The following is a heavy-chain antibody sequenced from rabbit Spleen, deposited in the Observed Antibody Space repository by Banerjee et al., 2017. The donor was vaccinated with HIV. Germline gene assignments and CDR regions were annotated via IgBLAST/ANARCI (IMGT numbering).Heavy chain of an antibody. J-gene: IGHJ4*01. CDR2: IYTTSANT. D-gene: IGHD7-1*01. CDR1: GFSFSDRDV. CDR3: ARGAWSTDCMNL. Sequence: QEHLVESGRGLVKPEGSLTLTCKASGFSFSDRDVMCWVRQAPGKGLELIACIYTTSANTWYASWVNGRFTISRSISLTTVDLKMSSLTAADTATYFCARGAWSTDCMNLWGPGTLVTVS. V-gene: IGHV1S43*01.